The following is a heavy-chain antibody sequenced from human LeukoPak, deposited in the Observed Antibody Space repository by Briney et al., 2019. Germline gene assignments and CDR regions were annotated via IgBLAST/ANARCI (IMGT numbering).Heavy chain of an antibody. CDR1: GGTFSSYA. Sequence: SVKVSCKASGGTFSSYAISWVRQAPGQGLEWMGRIIPILGIANYAQKFQGRVTITADKSTSTAYMELSSLRSGDTAVYYCALGGVAAAGTGSYFDYWGQGTLVTVSS. CDR3: ALGGVAAAGTGSYFDY. J-gene: IGHJ4*02. V-gene: IGHV1-69*04. D-gene: IGHD6-13*01. CDR2: IIPILGIA.